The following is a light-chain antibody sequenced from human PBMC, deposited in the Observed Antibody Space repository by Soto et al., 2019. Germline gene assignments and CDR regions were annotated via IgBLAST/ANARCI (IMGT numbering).Light chain of an antibody. V-gene: IGLV1-44*01. CDR2: SNY. CDR1: SSNIGSKT. CDR3: AAWDASLNGYV. Sequence: SVLTQPPSAFGTPRQGGTISCFGSSSNIGSKTVNWYQQLPGTAPKLLIYSNYQRPSGVPDRFSGSKSGTSASLAISGLQSEDVSDYFCAAWDASLNGYVFGTGTNVTVL. J-gene: IGLJ1*01.